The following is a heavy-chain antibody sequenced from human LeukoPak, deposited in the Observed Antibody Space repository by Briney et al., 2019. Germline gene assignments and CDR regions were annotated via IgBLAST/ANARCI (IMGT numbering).Heavy chain of an antibody. CDR3: ARVFTASGSYP. J-gene: IGHJ5*02. D-gene: IGHD1-26*01. CDR1: GYTFTSYY. Sequence: GASVKVSCKASGYTFTSYYMHWVRQAPGQGLEWMGWMNPNSGNTGYAQKFQGRVTMTRNTSISTAYMELSSLRSEDTAVYYCARVFTASGSYPWGQGTLVTVSS. CDR2: MNPNSGNT. V-gene: IGHV1-8*02.